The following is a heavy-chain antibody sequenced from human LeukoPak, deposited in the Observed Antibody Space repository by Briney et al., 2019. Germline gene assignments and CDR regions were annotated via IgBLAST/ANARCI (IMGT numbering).Heavy chain of an antibody. CDR3: ARPYSSGYYTQYDAFDI. J-gene: IGHJ3*02. D-gene: IGHD3-22*01. CDR1: GYSFTSYW. V-gene: IGHV5-51*03. CDR2: IYPGDSDT. Sequence: PGESLKISCKGSGYSFTSYWIGWVRQMPGKGLEWMGIIYPGDSDTRYSPSFQGQVTISADKSISTAYLQWSSLKALDTAMYYCARPYSSGYYTQYDAFDIWGQGTMVTVSS.